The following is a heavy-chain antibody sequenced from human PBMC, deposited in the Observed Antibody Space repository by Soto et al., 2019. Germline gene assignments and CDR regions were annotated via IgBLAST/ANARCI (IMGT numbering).Heavy chain of an antibody. CDR1: GGSISSYY. Sequence: SETLSLTCTVSGGSISSYYWSWIRQPPGKGLEWIGYIYYSGSTYYNPSLKSRVTISVDTSKNQFSLKLSSVTAADTAVYYCARTSVVVAATAFDYWGQGTLVTVSS. J-gene: IGHJ4*02. V-gene: IGHV4-59*04. CDR2: IYYSGST. CDR3: ARTSVVVAATAFDY. D-gene: IGHD2-15*01.